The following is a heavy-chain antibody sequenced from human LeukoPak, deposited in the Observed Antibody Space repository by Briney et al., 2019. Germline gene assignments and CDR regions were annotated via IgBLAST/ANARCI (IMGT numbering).Heavy chain of an antibody. D-gene: IGHD3-10*01. CDR3: ARFRGPGMNEYFQR. J-gene: IGHJ1*01. V-gene: IGHV3-74*03. CDR2: INNDGTTT. Sequence: GGSLRLSCAASGFTFSGAWMHWVRQAPGKGLVWVSRINNDGTTTMYADSVKGRFTLSRDNAKNTLYLQMNSLRAEDTAVYYCARFRGPGMNEYFQRSGQGALVTVSS. CDR1: GFTFSGAW.